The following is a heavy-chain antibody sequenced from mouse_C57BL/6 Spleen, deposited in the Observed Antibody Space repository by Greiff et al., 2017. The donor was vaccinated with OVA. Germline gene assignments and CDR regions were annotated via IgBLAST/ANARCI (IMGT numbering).Heavy chain of an antibody. CDR1: GYTFTSYW. V-gene: IGHV1-7*01. J-gene: IGHJ4*01. Sequence: VQLQQSGAELAKPGASVKLSCKASGYTFTSYWMHWVKQRPGQGLEWIGYINPSSGYTKYNQKFKDKATLTADKSSSTAYMQLSSLTYEDSAVYYCANYYYGSSYAMDYWGQGTSVTVSS. CDR3: ANYYYGSSYAMDY. D-gene: IGHD1-1*01. CDR2: INPSSGYT.